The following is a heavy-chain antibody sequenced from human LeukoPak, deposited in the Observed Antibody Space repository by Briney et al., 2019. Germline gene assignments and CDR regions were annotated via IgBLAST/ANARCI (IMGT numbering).Heavy chain of an antibody. Sequence: SETLTLTCTVSGASVRSDHWNWIRQPPGKGLEWIAYMHGSGSPNYNPSLASRLTLSVDATENLLSLKLTSVTAADTAVYFCARDLSVNAFDLWGQGTLVTVSS. CDR3: ARDLSVNAFDL. V-gene: IGHV4-59*02. D-gene: IGHD2/OR15-2a*01. CDR2: MHGSGSP. J-gene: IGHJ3*01. CDR1: GASVRSDH.